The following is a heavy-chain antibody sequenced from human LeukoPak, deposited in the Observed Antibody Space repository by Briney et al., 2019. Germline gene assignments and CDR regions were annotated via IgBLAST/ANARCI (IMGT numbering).Heavy chain of an antibody. CDR2: IYYSGST. CDR3: ARGTATVAVY. J-gene: IGHJ4*02. V-gene: IGHV4-59*01. CDR1: GGSISSYY. Sequence: SETLSLTCTVSGGSISSYYWSWIRRPPGKGLEWIGYIYYSGSTNYNPSLKSRVTISVDTSKNQFSLKLSSVTAADTAVYYCARGTATVAVYWGQGTLVTVSS. D-gene: IGHD4-23*01.